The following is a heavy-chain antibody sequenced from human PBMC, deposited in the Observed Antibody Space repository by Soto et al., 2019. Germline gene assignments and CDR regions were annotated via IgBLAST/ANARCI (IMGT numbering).Heavy chain of an antibody. CDR3: ATASKGYTGYDLDY. CDR1: GFSFGGYG. J-gene: IGHJ4*02. V-gene: IGHV3-23*01. Sequence: EVPLLESGGDLVQPGGSLRLSCAASGFSFGGYGMSWVRQAPGKGLEWVSALSGSGSTTYYADSVRGRFIISRDNSRDTLFLQMNSLRAEDTAVYFCATASKGYTGYDLDYWGQGTVVTVSP. CDR2: LSGSGSTT. D-gene: IGHD5-12*01.